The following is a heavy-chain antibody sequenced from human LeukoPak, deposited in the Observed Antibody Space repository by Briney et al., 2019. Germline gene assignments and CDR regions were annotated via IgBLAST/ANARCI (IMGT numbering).Heavy chain of an antibody. J-gene: IGHJ5*02. CDR1: GGSFSGYF. CDR2: INHSGST. V-gene: IGHV4-34*01. D-gene: IGHD6-19*01. CDR3: ARRGLRGSSGWYWFDP. Sequence: SGTLSLTCAVYGGSFSGYFWNWIRQPPGKGLEWIGEINHSGSTNYNPSLKSRVTILVDTSKNQFSLKLSSVTAADTAVYYCARRGLRGSSGWYWFDPWGQGTLVTVSS.